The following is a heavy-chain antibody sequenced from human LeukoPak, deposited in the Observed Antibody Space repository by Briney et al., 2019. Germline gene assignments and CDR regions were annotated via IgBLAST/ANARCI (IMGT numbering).Heavy chain of an antibody. CDR1: GWSFSGYY. Sequence: PSETLSLTCAGYGWSFSGYYWSWIRQPPGKGRDWMGEINHSGSTNYNPSRKSRVTISVDTSKNQLSLKLSSVTAADTAVYYCARGTMPTVTYYFDYWGQGTLVTVSS. CDR3: ARGTMPTVTYYFDY. V-gene: IGHV4-34*01. D-gene: IGHD4-17*01. J-gene: IGHJ4*02. CDR2: INHSGST.